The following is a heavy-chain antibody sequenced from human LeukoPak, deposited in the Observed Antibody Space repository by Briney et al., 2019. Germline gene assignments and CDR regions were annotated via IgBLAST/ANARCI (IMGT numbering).Heavy chain of an antibody. CDR3: ARDDSGSYYGKYYFDY. CDR1: GFTFSSYG. V-gene: IGHV3-33*01. Sequence: GGSLRLSCAASGFTFSSYGMHWVRQAPGKGLEWVAVIWYDGSNKYYADSAKGRFTISRDNSKNTLYLQMNSLRAEDTAVYYCARDDSGSYYGKYYFDYWGQGTLVTVSS. D-gene: IGHD1-26*01. J-gene: IGHJ4*02. CDR2: IWYDGSNK.